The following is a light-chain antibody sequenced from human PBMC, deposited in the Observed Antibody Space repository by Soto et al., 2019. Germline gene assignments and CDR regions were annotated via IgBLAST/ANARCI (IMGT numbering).Light chain of an antibody. CDR2: FVS. V-gene: IGKV1-9*01. CDR1: HDIDKY. CDR3: QEYNDWRPIT. J-gene: IGKJ4*01. Sequence: DIQLTQSPSFLSASVGDRVTITCRTIHDIDKYLAWCQQKPGEAPKLLIYFVSTLQSGVPSSFSGSGSGTEFTLTISDLQPEDFAVYYCQEYNDWRPITFGGGTK.